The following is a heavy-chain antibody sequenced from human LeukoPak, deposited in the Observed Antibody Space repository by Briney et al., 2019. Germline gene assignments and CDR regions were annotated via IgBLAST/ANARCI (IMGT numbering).Heavy chain of an antibody. Sequence: SETLSLTCTVSGGSISSSSYYWGWIRQPPGKGLEWIGSIYYSGSTYYNPSLKSRVTISVDTSKNQFSLKLSSVTAADTAVYYCARHPGYDPKDYWGQGTLVTVSS. CDR1: GGSISSSSYY. J-gene: IGHJ4*02. V-gene: IGHV4-39*01. D-gene: IGHD3-3*01. CDR3: ARHPGYDPKDY. CDR2: IYYSGST.